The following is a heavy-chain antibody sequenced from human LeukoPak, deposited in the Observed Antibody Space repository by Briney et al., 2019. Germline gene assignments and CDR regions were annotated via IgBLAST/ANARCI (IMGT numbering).Heavy chain of an antibody. CDR1: GGTFSSYT. J-gene: IGHJ4*02. D-gene: IGHD2-15*01. CDR3: ARGGYCSGGSCYTQIFDY. V-gene: IGHV1-69*13. CDR2: IIPIFGTP. Sequence: VASVKVSCKTSGGTFSSYTISWVRQAPGQGLEWMGGIIPIFGTPHYAQKFQDRVTITADASTSTAYMELSSLRSEDKAVYYCARGGYCSGGSCYTQIFDYWGQGTLVTVSS.